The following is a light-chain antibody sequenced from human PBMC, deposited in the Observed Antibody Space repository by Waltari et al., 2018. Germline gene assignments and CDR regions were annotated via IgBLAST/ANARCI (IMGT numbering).Light chain of an antibody. Sequence: DIVMTQSPDSLAVSLGERATINCKSSQSVLYNSNNKNHLDWYQQKPGQPPKLLIYWASTRESGVPARFSGSGSGTDFTLTITSLQAEDVAVYYCQQHYSSPPTFGQGTKVEIK. CDR2: WAS. CDR1: QSVLYNSNNKNH. V-gene: IGKV4-1*01. J-gene: IGKJ1*01. CDR3: QQHYSSPPT.